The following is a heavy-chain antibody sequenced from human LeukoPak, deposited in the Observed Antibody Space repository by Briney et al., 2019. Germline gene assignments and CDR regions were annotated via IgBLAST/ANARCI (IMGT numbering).Heavy chain of an antibody. CDR1: GYTFTSYY. J-gene: IGHJ4*02. CDR3: ARAYPSGYDILTGYYHFDY. D-gene: IGHD3-9*01. V-gene: IGHV1-46*01. Sequence: ASVKVSCKASGYTFTSYYMHWVRQAPGQGLEWMGIINPSGGSTSYAQKFQGRVTMTRDTSTSTVYMGLSSLRSEDTAVYYCARAYPSGYDILTGYYHFDYWGQGTLVTVSS. CDR2: INPSGGST.